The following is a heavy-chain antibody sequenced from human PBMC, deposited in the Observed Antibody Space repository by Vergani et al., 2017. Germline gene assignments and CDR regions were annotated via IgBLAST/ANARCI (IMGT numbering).Heavy chain of an antibody. D-gene: IGHD5-18*01. J-gene: IGHJ4*02. CDR3: ARLPLIQLSPDY. V-gene: IGHV3-48*04. Sequence: EVQLLESGGGLVQPGGSLRLSCAASGFTFSSYAMSWVRQAPGKGLEWVSYISSSSSYTNYADSVKGRFTISRDNAKNSLYLQMNSLRAEDTAVYYCARLPLIQLSPDYWGQGTLVTVSS. CDR2: ISSSSSYT. CDR1: GFTFSSYA.